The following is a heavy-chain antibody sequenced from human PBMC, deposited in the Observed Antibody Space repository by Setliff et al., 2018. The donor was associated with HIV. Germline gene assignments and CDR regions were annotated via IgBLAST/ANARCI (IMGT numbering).Heavy chain of an antibody. Sequence: PSETLSLTCTVSGGSISSYYWNWIRQPPGKGLEWIGYIYYSGSTNYNPSLKSRVTISVDTSKNQFSLKLTSVTAADTAVYYCAGYTSGWYAPYWGQGTLVTVSS. J-gene: IGHJ4*02. CDR2: IYYSGST. D-gene: IGHD6-19*01. CDR3: AGYTSGWYAPY. V-gene: IGHV4-59*01. CDR1: GGSISSYY.